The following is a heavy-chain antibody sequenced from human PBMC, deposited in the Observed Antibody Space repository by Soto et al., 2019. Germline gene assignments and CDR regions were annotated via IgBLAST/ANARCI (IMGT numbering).Heavy chain of an antibody. V-gene: IGHV3-64*04. Sequence: GGSLRLSCSASGFTFSIYAMHWVRQAPGKGLEYVSSISTNGGSTHYADSVKGRFTISRDNSKNTLYLQMNSLRAEDTAVYYCAKDRHSYGLYYFDYWGQGTLVTVSS. CDR3: AKDRHSYGLYYFDY. CDR1: GFTFSIYA. J-gene: IGHJ4*02. CDR2: ISTNGGST. D-gene: IGHD5-18*01.